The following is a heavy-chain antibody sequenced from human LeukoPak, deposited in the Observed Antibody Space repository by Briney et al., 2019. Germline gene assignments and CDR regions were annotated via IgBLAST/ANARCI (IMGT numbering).Heavy chain of an antibody. CDR3: ARDLGPIYDFWSGYSHHDAFDI. CDR1: GFTFSSYA. CDR2: IKQDGSEK. J-gene: IGHJ3*02. D-gene: IGHD3-3*01. Sequence: GGSLRLSCAASGFTFSSYAMSWVRQAPGKGLEWVANIKQDGSEKYYVDSVKGRFTISRDNAKNSLYLQMNSLRAEDTAVYYCARDLGPIYDFWSGYSHHDAFDIWGQGTMVTVSS. V-gene: IGHV3-7*01.